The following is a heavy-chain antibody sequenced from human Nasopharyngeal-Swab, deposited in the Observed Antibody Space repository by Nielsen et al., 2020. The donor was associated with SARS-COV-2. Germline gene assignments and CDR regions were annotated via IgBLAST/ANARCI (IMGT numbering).Heavy chain of an antibody. CDR1: GFTFSNSA. J-gene: IGHJ4*02. Sequence: GGSLRLSYAASGFTFSNSAMSWVRQFPGKGLEWVATITGSGGGTYSADSVKGRFTISRDNLKNTLYLQMSSLRADDTAVYYCAKVYSYFDIWGQGTLVTVSS. CDR2: ITGSGGGT. V-gene: IGHV3-23*01. CDR3: AKVYSYFDI. D-gene: IGHD2-15*01.